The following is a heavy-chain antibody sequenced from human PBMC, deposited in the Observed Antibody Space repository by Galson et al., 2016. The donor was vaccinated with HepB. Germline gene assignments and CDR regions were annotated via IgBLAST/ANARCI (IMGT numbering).Heavy chain of an antibody. V-gene: IGHV1-58*01. CDR2: IVAGNGDT. D-gene: IGHD6-13*01. Sequence: SVKVSCKASGVTFSTSAVQWVRQARGQHLEWIGWIVAGNGDTKYAQKFQERVTITRDMSTRTAYMELSSLTSEDTAVYYCAACGNSWPYYWGQGTLVTVSS. CDR3: AACGNSWPYY. CDR1: GVTFSTSA. J-gene: IGHJ4*02.